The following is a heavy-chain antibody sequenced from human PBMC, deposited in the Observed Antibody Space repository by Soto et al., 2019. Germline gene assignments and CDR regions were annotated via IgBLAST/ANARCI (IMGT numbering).Heavy chain of an antibody. D-gene: IGHD2-15*01. Sequence: EVQLVESGGGLVQPGGSLRLSCAASGFTFSSYSMNWVRQAPGKGLEWVSYISSSSSTIYYADSVKGRFTISRDNAKNSLYLQMNSLRAEDTAVYYCARMDIVVVVAAKGGYWGQGTLVTVSS. CDR2: ISSSSSTI. CDR3: ARMDIVVVVAAKGGY. CDR1: GFTFSSYS. J-gene: IGHJ4*02. V-gene: IGHV3-48*01.